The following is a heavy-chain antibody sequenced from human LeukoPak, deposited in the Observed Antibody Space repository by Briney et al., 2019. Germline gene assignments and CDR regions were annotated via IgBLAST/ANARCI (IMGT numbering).Heavy chain of an antibody. D-gene: IGHD3-22*01. CDR2: IYHSGST. V-gene: IGHV4-38-2*01. CDR1: GYSISSGYF. J-gene: IGHJ4*02. Sequence: SETLSLACAVSGYSISSGYFWGWIRQPPGKGLEWIGSIYHSGSTFYNPSLKSRVTLSLDTSKNQFSLKLSSVTAADTAVYYCAGKYYYDSGGYYYVDYWGQGILVTVSS. CDR3: AGKYYYDSGGYYYVDY.